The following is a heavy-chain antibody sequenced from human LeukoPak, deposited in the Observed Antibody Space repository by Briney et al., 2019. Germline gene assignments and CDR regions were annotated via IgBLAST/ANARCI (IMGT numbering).Heavy chain of an antibody. CDR2: IYTSGST. V-gene: IGHV4-4*07. D-gene: IGHD3-22*01. CDR3: ARDLGYDSSGYHY. CDR1: GDSFSTSY. J-gene: IGHJ4*02. Sequence: PSETLSLTCAVSGDSFSTSYWTWIRQPAGKGLEWIGRIYTSGSTTYNPSLKSRVTMSIDTSKKQFSLKLSSVTAADTAVYYCARDLGYDSSGYHYWGQGTLVTVSS.